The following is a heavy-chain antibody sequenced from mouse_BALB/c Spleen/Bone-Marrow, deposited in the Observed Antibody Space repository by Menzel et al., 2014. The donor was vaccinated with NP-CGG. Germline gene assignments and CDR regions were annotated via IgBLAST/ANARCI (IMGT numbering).Heavy chain of an antibody. CDR2: TYPGNNDS. CDR3: AGYGNYFFDY. Sequence: DVHLVESGTVLVRPGASVKMSCKASGSTFTSYWMHWVKQRPGQGLEWIGATYPGNNDSRYNQKFNDKAKLTAVTSTNTAYMELSSLTYEDSAVYYCAGYGNYFFDYWGQGTTLTVSS. V-gene: IGHV1-5*01. CDR1: GSTFTSYW. D-gene: IGHD2-1*01. J-gene: IGHJ2*01.